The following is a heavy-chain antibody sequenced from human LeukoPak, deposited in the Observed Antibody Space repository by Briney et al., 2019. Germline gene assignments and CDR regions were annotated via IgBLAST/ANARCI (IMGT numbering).Heavy chain of an antibody. CDR2: IYYSGST. V-gene: IGHV4-39*01. J-gene: IGHJ4*02. Sequence: PSETLSLTCTVSGGSISSSSYYWGWIRQPPGKGLEWIGSIYYSGSTYYNPSLKSRATISVDTSKNQFSLKLSSVTAADTAVYYCARHPRGITIFGVAPFDYWGQGTLVTVSS. CDR3: ARHPRGITIFGVAPFDY. D-gene: IGHD3-3*01. CDR1: GGSISSSSYY.